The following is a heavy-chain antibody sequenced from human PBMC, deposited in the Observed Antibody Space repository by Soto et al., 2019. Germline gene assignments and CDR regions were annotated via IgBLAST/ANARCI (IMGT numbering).Heavy chain of an antibody. J-gene: IGHJ4*02. CDR2: ISSSSSYI. D-gene: IGHD5-12*01. Sequence: EVQLVESGGGLVKPGGSLRLSCAASGFTFSIYSMNWVRQAPGKGLEWVSSISSSSSYIYYVDSVRGRFTISRDNAKNSLYLQINSLRDEDTAVYYCARSPGRDGYNHFDYWGQGTLVTVSS. CDR1: GFTFSIYS. CDR3: ARSPGRDGYNHFDY. V-gene: IGHV3-21*01.